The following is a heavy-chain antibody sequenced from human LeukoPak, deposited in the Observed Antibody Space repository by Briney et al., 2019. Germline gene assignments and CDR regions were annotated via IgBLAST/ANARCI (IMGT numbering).Heavy chain of an antibody. Sequence: GASVKVSCKASGYTFTSYGISWVRQAPGQGLERMGWINAYSGNTNYAQKFQGRVTITTDTSTTTAYMEMRSLRFDDTAVYYCARDYDYVPDFWGQGTLVTVSS. D-gene: IGHD3-16*01. J-gene: IGHJ4*02. V-gene: IGHV1-18*01. CDR1: GYTFTSYG. CDR3: ARDYDYVPDF. CDR2: INAYSGNT.